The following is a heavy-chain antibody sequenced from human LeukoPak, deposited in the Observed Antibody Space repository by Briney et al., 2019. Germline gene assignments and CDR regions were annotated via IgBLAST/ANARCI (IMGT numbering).Heavy chain of an antibody. Sequence: ASVKVSCKASGYIFTAYYMHWVRQAPGQGXXXXXXIDPNSXATNYAQRFQGRVTMTRDTSITAAYMELSRLTSDDTAVYYCARPYNSGPVFYYMAVWGKGTTVTVSS. CDR2: IDPNSXAT. D-gene: IGHD3-10*01. V-gene: IGHV1-2*02. CDR1: GYIFTAYY. CDR3: ARPYNSGPVFYYMAV. J-gene: IGHJ6*03.